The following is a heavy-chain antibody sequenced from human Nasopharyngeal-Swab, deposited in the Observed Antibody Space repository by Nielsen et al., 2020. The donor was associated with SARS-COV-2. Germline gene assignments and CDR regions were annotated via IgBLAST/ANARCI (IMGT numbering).Heavy chain of an antibody. D-gene: IGHD3-9*01. CDR3: ARDQPPYDILTAYYYYMDV. Sequence: GGSLRLSCAASGFTFSSYSMNWVRQASGKGLEWVSSISSSSSYIYYADSVKGRFTTSRDNAKNSLYLQMNSLRAEDTAVYYCARDQPPYDILTAYYYYMDVWGKGTTVTVSS. J-gene: IGHJ6*03. CDR2: ISSSSSYI. V-gene: IGHV3-21*01. CDR1: GFTFSSYS.